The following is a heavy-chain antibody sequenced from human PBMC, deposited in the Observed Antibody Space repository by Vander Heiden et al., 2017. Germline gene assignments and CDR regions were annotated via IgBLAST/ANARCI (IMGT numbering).Heavy chain of an antibody. V-gene: IGHV3-9*01. CDR3: AKDSRYYDSSGTLDY. D-gene: IGHD3-22*01. J-gene: IGHJ4*02. CDR1: GFTFDDYA. CDR2: ISWNSGSI. Sequence: EVQLVESGGGLVQPGRSMRLSCAASGFTFDDYAMHWVRQAPGKGLEWVSGISWNSGSIGYADSVKGRFTISRDNAKNSLYLQMNSLRAEDTALYYCAKDSRYYDSSGTLDYWGQGTLVTVSS.